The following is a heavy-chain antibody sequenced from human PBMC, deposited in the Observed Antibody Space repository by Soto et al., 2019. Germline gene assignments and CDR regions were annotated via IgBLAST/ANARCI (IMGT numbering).Heavy chain of an antibody. CDR2: VHVSGDT. CDR1: GGINNYY. J-gene: IGHJ5*02. CDR3: AREIQGPLGWFGP. Sequence: SETLSLTCSVSGGINNYYWSWIRQPAGKGLEWIGRVHVSGDTNYNPSLSSRVTMSVDRSTNQFSLKLTSMNAADTAIYSCAREIQGPLGWFGPWGQGTLVTVSS. D-gene: IGHD5-18*01. V-gene: IGHV4-4*07.